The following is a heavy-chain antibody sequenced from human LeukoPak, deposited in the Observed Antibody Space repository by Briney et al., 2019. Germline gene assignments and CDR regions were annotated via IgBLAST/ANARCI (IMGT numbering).Heavy chain of an antibody. CDR2: ISPDNT. V-gene: IGHV3-23*01. D-gene: IGHD3-10*01. CDR3: VKEHVDRAFTRSFEI. J-gene: IGHJ3*02. Sequence: GGSLRLSCAASGFTFSTNPMSWVRQAPGKGLEWVSAISPDNTYYADSVKGRLTISRDDYKNTVYLQMNSPRAEDTARYYCVKEHVDRAFTRSFEIWGQGTVVTVSS. CDR1: GFTFSTNP.